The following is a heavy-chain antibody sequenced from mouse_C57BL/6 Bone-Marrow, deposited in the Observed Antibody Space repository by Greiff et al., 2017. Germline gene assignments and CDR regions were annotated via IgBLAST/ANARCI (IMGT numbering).Heavy chain of an antibody. CDR3: ATDYGSNYFDY. J-gene: IGHJ2*01. CDR1: GFNFSDYG. Sequence: EVKLVESGGGLVKPGGSLKLSCAASGFNFSDYGMHWVRQAPEKGLEWVAYISSGSSTIYYADTVKGRFTISRDNAKNTLFLQMTSLRTENTAMYYCATDYGSNYFDYWGQGTTLTVSS. D-gene: IGHD1-1*01. V-gene: IGHV5-17*01. CDR2: ISSGSSTI.